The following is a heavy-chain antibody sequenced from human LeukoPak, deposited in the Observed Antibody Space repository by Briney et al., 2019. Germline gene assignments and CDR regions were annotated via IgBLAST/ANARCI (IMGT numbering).Heavy chain of an antibody. V-gene: IGHV4-31*03. CDR1: GGSISSGGYY. J-gene: IGHJ4*02. Sequence: PSQTLSLTCTVSGGSISSGGYYWSWFRQHPGKGLEWIGYIYYSGSTYYNPSLKSRVTISVDTSKNQFSLKLSSVTAADTAVYYCASGDNDPLFDYWGQGALVTVSS. D-gene: IGHD1-1*01. CDR3: ASGDNDPLFDY. CDR2: IYYSGST.